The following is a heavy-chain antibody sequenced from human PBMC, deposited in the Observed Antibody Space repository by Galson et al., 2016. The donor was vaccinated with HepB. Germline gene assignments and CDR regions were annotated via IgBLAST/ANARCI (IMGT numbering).Heavy chain of an antibody. CDR1: GFTFTSYA. CDR3: AKAGYNSHERNNWFDS. Sequence: SLRLSCAASGFTFTSYAMSWVRQAPGKGLEWLSSVSGSGGSTCYADSVRGRFIISRDSSENTLYLQMNPLRGDDTALYYCAKAGYNSHERNNWFDSWGQGTLVTVSS. CDR2: VSGSGGST. J-gene: IGHJ5*01. D-gene: IGHD1-20*01. V-gene: IGHV3-23*01.